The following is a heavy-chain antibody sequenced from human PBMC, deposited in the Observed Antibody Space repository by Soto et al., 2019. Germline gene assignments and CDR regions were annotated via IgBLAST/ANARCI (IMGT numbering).Heavy chain of an antibody. J-gene: IGHJ4*02. CDR3: AKDWGY. CDR2: ISGSGSNT. CDR1: GFTFSTYG. V-gene: IGHV3-23*01. D-gene: IGHD3-16*01. Sequence: EVQLLESGGGLVQPGGSLRLSCAASGFTFSTYGMTWVRQAPGKGLEWISGISGSGSNTYYVASVKGRFTISRDNSKIPLYLKMNSLRAEDTAVYYCAKDWGYWGQGTLVTVSS.